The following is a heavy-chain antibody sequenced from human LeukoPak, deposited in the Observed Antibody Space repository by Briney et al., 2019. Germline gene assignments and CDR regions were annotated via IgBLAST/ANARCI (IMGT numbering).Heavy chain of an antibody. Sequence: PGGSLRLPCAASGFTLSRYWIHWVRQAPGKGLVCVSRINSGGSTTNYADSVKGRFTISKDTAKNSLYLQMNSLRADDTAVYYCARDGGTGTTDYWGQGTLVTVSS. CDR1: GFTLSRYW. V-gene: IGHV3-74*01. D-gene: IGHD1-1*01. CDR3: ARDGGTGTTDY. J-gene: IGHJ4*02. CDR2: INSGGSTT.